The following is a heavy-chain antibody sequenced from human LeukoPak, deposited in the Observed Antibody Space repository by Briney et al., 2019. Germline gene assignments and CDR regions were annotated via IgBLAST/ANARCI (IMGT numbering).Heavy chain of an antibody. CDR1: GFTFSSYG. CDR3: AKDGSVRGPRVGAYDY. D-gene: IGHD1-26*01. Sequence: GRSLRLSCAASGFTFSSYGMHWVRQAPGKGLEWVAVISYDGSNKYYADSVKGRFTISRGNSKNTLYLQMNSLRAEDTAVYYCAKDGSVRGPRVGAYDYWGQGTLVTVSS. CDR2: ISYDGSNK. V-gene: IGHV3-30*18. J-gene: IGHJ4*02.